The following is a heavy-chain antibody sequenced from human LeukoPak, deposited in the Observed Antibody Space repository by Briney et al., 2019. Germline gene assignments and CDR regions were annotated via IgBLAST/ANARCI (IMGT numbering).Heavy chain of an antibody. CDR3: AREYDPDRSGSYTLDY. J-gene: IGHJ4*02. CDR2: IYHSGST. D-gene: IGHD3-10*01. CDR1: GGSISSSNW. Sequence: PSETLSLTCAVSGGSISSSNWWSWVRQPPGKGLEWIGEIYHSGSTNYNPSLKSRVTISVDKSQNQFSLKLTSVTAADTAVYYCAREYDPDRSGSYTLDYWGQGTLVTVSS. V-gene: IGHV4-4*02.